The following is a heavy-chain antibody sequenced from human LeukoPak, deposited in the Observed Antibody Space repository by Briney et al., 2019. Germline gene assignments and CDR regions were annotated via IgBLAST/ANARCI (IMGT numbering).Heavy chain of an antibody. CDR1: GDPISNYY. Sequence: PSETLSLTCTVSGDPISNYYWSWIRQSPGKELEWIGYMYNRGSTIYHPSLKSRVTISTDTSKNQFSLRLTSVTAADTAVYYCARAEKAVTGTLDSWGQGTLITVSS. D-gene: IGHD6-19*01. J-gene: IGHJ4*02. V-gene: IGHV4-59*01. CDR3: ARAEKAVTGTLDS. CDR2: MYNRGST.